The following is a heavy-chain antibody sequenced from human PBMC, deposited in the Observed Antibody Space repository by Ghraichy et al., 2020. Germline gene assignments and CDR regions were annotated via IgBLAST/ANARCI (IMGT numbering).Heavy chain of an antibody. CDR2: IIPIFGTA. CDR3: ARAELQYCSGGSCYPHSSYYYYGMDV. J-gene: IGHJ6*02. CDR1: GGTFSSYA. V-gene: IGHV1-69*13. Sequence: SVKVSCKASGGTFSSYAISWVRQAPGQGLEWMGGIIPIFGTANYAQKFQGRVTITADESTSTAYMELSSLRSEDTAVYYCARAELQYCSGGSCYPHSSYYYYGMDVWGQGTTVTVSS. D-gene: IGHD2-15*01.